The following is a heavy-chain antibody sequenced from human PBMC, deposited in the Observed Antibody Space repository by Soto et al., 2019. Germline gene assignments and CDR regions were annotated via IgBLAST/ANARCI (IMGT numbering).Heavy chain of an antibody. D-gene: IGHD6-19*01. V-gene: IGHV3-15*07. Sequence: SPRLSCAASGFTFNSAWMNWVRRVPGDGLEWIGRIKSKSDGGTIDYAAPVKGRFTISRDDSKNTLYLQMNSLKTEDTAVYYCTTEGFTSGWNDFDYWGQGALVTVSS. CDR3: TTEGFTSGWNDFDY. CDR2: IKSKSDGGTI. CDR1: GFTFNSAW. J-gene: IGHJ4*02.